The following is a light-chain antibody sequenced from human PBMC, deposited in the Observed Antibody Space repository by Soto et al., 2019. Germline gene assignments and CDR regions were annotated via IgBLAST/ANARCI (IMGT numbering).Light chain of an antibody. V-gene: IGLV1-47*01. CDR3: AAWDNDLSGVI. Sequence: QAVVTQPPSASGTPGQRITIACSGSYSNIGTNYVYWYQHLSGAAPKLLIYRNDQRPLGVPDRFSGSKSGTSVSLAISGLRSEDEADYYCAAWDNDLSGVIFGGGTKLTVL. CDR1: YSNIGTNY. J-gene: IGLJ2*01. CDR2: RND.